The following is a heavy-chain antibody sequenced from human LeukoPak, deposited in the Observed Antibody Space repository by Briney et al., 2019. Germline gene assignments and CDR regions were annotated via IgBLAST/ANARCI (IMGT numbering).Heavy chain of an antibody. J-gene: IGHJ4*02. D-gene: IGHD3-10*01. CDR2: IYNSGST. V-gene: IGHV4-59*01. CDR1: GDSISIYY. Sequence: SETLSLTCTVSGDSISIYYWSWIRQPPGKGLEWIGYIYNSGSTNYNPSLKSRVTISVDTSKNQFSLKLTSVTAADTAVYYCARDRDLGYWGQGTLVTVSS. CDR3: ARDRDLGY.